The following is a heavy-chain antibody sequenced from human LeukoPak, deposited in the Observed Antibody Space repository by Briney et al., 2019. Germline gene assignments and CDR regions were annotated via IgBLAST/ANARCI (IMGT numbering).Heavy chain of an antibody. J-gene: IGHJ3*02. CDR1: GYTFTGYY. V-gene: IGHV1-2*02. Sequence: ASVKVSCKASGYTFTGYYMHWVRQAPGQGLEWMGWINPNSGGTNYAQKFQGRVTMTRDTSISTAYMELSRLRSDDTAVYSCARVGGWEPQDAFDIWGQGTMVTVSS. D-gene: IGHD1-26*01. CDR3: ARVGGWEPQDAFDI. CDR2: INPNSGGT.